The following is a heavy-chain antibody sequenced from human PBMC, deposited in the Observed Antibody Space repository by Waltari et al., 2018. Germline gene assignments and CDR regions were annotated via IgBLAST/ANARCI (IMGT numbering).Heavy chain of an antibody. V-gene: IGHV3-48*04. Sequence: EVQLVESGGGLVQPGGSLRLSCSASGFMFRAFSMNWVRQAQGKGLEWLSYISFSSTTISYADSVKGRFTISRDNAKNSLYLQMNSLRAEDTAVYYCARDLDKYGHGTPNDYWGQGTLVTVSS. J-gene: IGHJ4*02. D-gene: IGHD4-17*01. CDR3: ARDLDKYGHGTPNDY. CDR2: ISFSSTTI. CDR1: GFMFRAFS.